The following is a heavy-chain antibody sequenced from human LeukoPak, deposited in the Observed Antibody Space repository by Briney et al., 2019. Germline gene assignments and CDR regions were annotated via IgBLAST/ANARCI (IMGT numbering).Heavy chain of an antibody. CDR3: AKDVYSGRYRLYYFDY. Sequence: GGSLRLSCAASGFTFSSYAMSWVRQAPGKGLEWVSAISGSGGSTYYADSVKGRFTISRDNSKNTLYLQMNSLRAEDTAVYYCAKDVYSGRYRLYYFDYWGQGTLVTVSS. CDR2: ISGSGGST. J-gene: IGHJ4*02. D-gene: IGHD1-26*01. V-gene: IGHV3-23*01. CDR1: GFTFSSYA.